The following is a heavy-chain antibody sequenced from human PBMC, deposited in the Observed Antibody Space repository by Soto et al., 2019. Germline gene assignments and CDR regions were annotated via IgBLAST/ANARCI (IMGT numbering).Heavy chain of an antibody. J-gene: IGHJ4*01. V-gene: IGHV3-30-3*01. CDR2: ILYDGTNK. CDR3: ARDRAVAGISRSFDY. D-gene: IGHD6-19*01. CDR1: GFTFSNYV. Sequence: GGSLRLSCAASGFTFSNYVMHWARQAPGKGLEWVAIILYDGTNKDYADSVKGRFTISRDNSKNTLYLQMNSLRSEDTAVYYCARDRAVAGISRSFDYWGHGTLVTVSS.